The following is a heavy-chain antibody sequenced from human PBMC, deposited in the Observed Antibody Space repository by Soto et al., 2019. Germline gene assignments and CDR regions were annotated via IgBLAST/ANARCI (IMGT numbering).Heavy chain of an antibody. D-gene: IGHD3-22*01. J-gene: IGHJ4*02. CDR3: ARDLYYYDSSGSYFDY. V-gene: IGHV3-33*01. CDR2: IWYDGSNK. Sequence: GGSLRLSCAASGFTFSSYGMHWVRQAPGKGLEWVAVIWYDGSNKYYADSVKGRFTISRDNSKNTLYLQMNSLRAEDTAVYYCARDLYYYDSSGSYFDYWGQGTLVTVSS. CDR1: GFTFSSYG.